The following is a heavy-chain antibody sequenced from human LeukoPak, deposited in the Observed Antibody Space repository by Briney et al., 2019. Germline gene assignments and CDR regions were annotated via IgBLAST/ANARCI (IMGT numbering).Heavy chain of an antibody. CDR3: ARADLIVGATSDFDY. J-gene: IGHJ4*02. CDR2: INPNSGGT. V-gene: IGHV1-2*02. Sequence: ASVKVSCKASGYTFTGYYMHWVRQAPGQGLEWMGWINPNSGGTNYAQKFQGRVTMTRDTSISSAYMELSRLRSDDTAVYYCARADLIVGATSDFDYWGQGTLVTVSS. CDR1: GYTFTGYY. D-gene: IGHD1-26*01.